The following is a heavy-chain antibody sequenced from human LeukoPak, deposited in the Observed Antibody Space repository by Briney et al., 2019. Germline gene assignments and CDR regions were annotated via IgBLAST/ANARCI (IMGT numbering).Heavy chain of an antibody. CDR3: AKDGLRLGELSY. Sequence: PGGSLRLSCAASGFTCSSYGMHWVRQAPGKGLEWVAVISYDGSNKYYADSVKGRFTISRDNSKNTLYLQMNSLRAEDTAVYYCAKDGLRLGELSYWGQGTLVTVSS. D-gene: IGHD3-16*02. V-gene: IGHV3-30*18. CDR2: ISYDGSNK. CDR1: GFTCSSYG. J-gene: IGHJ4*02.